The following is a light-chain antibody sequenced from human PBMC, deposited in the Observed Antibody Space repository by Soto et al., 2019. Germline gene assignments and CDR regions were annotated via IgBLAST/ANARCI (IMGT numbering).Light chain of an antibody. CDR3: QQSDSTGTWT. J-gene: IGKJ1*01. V-gene: IGKV1-39*01. Sequence: DIQLTQSPSSLSASVCDRVTITCRSSQSISSYLNWYQQKPGKAPKLLIYATSSLQSGVPSRFSGSGSGTDFTLTISSMQPEDFATYYCQQSDSTGTWTFGQGTKVDIK. CDR2: ATS. CDR1: QSISSY.